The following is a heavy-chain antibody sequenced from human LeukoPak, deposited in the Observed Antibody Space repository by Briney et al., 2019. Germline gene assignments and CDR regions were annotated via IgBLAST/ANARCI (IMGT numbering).Heavy chain of an antibody. V-gene: IGHV3-23*01. J-gene: IGHJ3*02. CDR1: GFTFSSYG. CDR3: AGTYYYDKGAFDI. CDR2: ISGSGGST. Sequence: PGGTLRLSCAASGFTFSSYGMSWVRQAPGKGLEWLSAISGSGGSTYYADSVKGRSTISRDNSKNTLYLQMNSLRAEDTAVYYCAGTYYYDKGAFDIWGQGTMVTVSS. D-gene: IGHD3-22*01.